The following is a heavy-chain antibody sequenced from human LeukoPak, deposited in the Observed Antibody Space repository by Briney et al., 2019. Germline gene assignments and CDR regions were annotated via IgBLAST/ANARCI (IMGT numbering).Heavy chain of an antibody. CDR2: ISSNGGST. D-gene: IGHD4-17*01. CDR1: GFTFSSYA. CDR3: VKEREYGDYEGWFDP. J-gene: IGHJ5*02. V-gene: IGHV3-64D*06. Sequence: GGSLRLSCSASGFTFSSYAMHWVRQAPGKGLEYVSAISSNGGSTYYADSVEGRFTISRDNSKNTLYLQMSSLRAEDTAVYYCVKEREYGDYEGWFDPWGQGTLVTVSS.